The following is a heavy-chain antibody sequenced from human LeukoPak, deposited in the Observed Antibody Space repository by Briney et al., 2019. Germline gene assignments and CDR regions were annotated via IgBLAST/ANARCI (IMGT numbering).Heavy chain of an antibody. CDR3: ARALTIFGVVVGY. CDR1: GFTFSSYS. Sequence: PGGSLRLSCAASGFTFSSYSMNWVRQAPGKGLEWVSSISSSSSYIYYADSVKGRFTISRDNAKNSLYLQMNSLRAEETAVYYCARALTIFGVVVGYWGQGTLVTVSS. D-gene: IGHD3-3*01. V-gene: IGHV3-21*01. CDR2: ISSSSSYI. J-gene: IGHJ4*02.